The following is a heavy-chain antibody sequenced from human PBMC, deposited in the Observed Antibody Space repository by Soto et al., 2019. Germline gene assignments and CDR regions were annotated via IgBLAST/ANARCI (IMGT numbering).Heavy chain of an antibody. D-gene: IGHD6-6*01. CDR3: AKADRQLVAYFDY. Sequence: PGGSLRLSCAASGFTFNNYAMSWVRQAPGKGLEWVSAISGSGGSTNYADSVKGRLPISRDSSKNTLYLQMNSLRAEDTAVYYCAKADRQLVAYFDYWGQGTLVTVSS. CDR2: ISGSGGST. V-gene: IGHV3-23*01. CDR1: GFTFNNYA. J-gene: IGHJ4*02.